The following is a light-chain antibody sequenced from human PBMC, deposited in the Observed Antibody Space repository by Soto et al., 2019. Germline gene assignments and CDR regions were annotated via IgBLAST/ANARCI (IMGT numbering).Light chain of an antibody. V-gene: IGKV1-16*02. Sequence: DIQMTQSPSSLSASVGDRVTITCRASQAISTYLGWFQQKPGQAPKSLIYSASSLQSGVPSKFSGSGSWTDFTLTISSLQPEDSATYYCHQYNSLPLTFGGGTKVEI. CDR1: QAISTY. J-gene: IGKJ4*02. CDR2: SAS. CDR3: HQYNSLPLT.